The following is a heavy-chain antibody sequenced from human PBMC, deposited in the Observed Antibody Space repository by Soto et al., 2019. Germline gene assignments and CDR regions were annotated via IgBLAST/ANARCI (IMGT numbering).Heavy chain of an antibody. J-gene: IGHJ6*02. CDR2: INPSGGST. Sequence: ASVKVSCKASGYTFTSYYMHWVRQAPGQGLEWMGIINPSGGSTSYAQKFQGRVTMTRDTSISTAYMELSRLRSDDTAVYYCAGGLRLELIPGYYYGMDVWGQGTTVTVSS. V-gene: IGHV1-46*01. D-gene: IGHD1-7*01. CDR1: GYTFTSYY. CDR3: AGGLRLELIPGYYYGMDV.